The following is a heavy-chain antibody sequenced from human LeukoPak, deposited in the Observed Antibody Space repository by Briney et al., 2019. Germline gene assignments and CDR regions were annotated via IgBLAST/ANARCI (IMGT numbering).Heavy chain of an antibody. CDR1: GVSFSGYY. Sequence: SETLSLTCAVYGVSFSGYYWSWIRQPPGKGLEWIGEINHSGSTNYNPSLKSRVTISVDTSKNQFSLKLSSVTAADTAVYYCARHRELLYRGGVDYWGQGTLVTVSS. CDR3: ARHRELLYRGGVDY. D-gene: IGHD2-2*02. CDR2: INHSGST. J-gene: IGHJ4*02. V-gene: IGHV4-34*01.